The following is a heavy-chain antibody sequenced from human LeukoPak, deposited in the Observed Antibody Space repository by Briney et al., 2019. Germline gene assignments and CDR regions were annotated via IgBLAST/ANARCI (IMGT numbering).Heavy chain of an antibody. V-gene: IGHV3-30-3*01. CDR3: ARDHDAAGNFDY. D-gene: IGHD6-19*01. J-gene: IGHJ4*02. Sequence: PGRSLRLSCAASGFTFSSYAMHWVRQAPGKGLEWVAVISYDGSNKYYADSVKGRFTISRDNSQNTLYLQMNSLRAEDTAVYYCARDHDAAGNFDYWGQGTLVTVSS. CDR2: ISYDGSNK. CDR1: GFTFSSYA.